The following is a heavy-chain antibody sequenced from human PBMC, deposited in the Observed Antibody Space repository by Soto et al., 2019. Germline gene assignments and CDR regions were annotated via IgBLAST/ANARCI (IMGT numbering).Heavy chain of an antibody. V-gene: IGHV3-30-3*01. D-gene: IGHD2-2*01. CDR1: GFTFSSYA. CDR3: ARERIGYCSSTSCYGAFDI. CDR2: ISYDGSNK. Sequence: GGSLRLSCAASGFTFSSYAMHWVRQAPGKGLEWVAVISYDGSNKYYADSVKGRFTISRDNSKNTLYLQMNSLRAEDTAVYYCARERIGYCSSTSCYGAFDIWGQGTMVT. J-gene: IGHJ3*02.